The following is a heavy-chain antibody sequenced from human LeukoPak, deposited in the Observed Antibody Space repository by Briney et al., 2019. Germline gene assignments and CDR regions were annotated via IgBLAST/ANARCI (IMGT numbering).Heavy chain of an antibody. CDR3: ARLPRMGATIKGNAFDI. J-gene: IGHJ3*02. V-gene: IGHV1-18*01. CDR2: ISPYNGNT. D-gene: IGHD1-26*01. CDR1: GYTFNTYG. Sequence: ASVKVSCKPYGYTFNTYGITWVRQAPGQGLEWMGWISPYNGNTNYAQKFQGRVTLTTDTSTSTAYMELRSLRSDDTAVYYCARLPRMGATIKGNAFDIWGLGTMVTVSS.